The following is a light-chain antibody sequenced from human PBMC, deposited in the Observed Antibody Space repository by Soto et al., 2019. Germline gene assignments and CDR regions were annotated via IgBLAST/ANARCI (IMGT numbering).Light chain of an antibody. CDR3: QQYENLIT. Sequence: EIVLTQSRGTLSLSPGGRCTLSCRASQSISDTLAWYQHKPGQGPRLLIYGAFTRATGIPDRLSGSGSGTDFTLTISRLEPEDFAVYYCQQYENLITFGQGTRLEIK. CDR1: QSISDT. V-gene: IGKV3-20*01. J-gene: IGKJ5*01. CDR2: GAF.